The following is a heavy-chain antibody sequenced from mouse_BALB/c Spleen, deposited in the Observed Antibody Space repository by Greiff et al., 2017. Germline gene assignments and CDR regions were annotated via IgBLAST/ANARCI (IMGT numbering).Heavy chain of an antibody. J-gene: IGHJ2*01. D-gene: IGHD1-1*01. CDR1: GYTFTDYN. Sequence: EVKLMESGPELVKPGASVKISCKASGYTFTDYNMHWVKQSHGKSLEWIGYIYPYNGGTGYNQKFKSKATLTVDNSSSTAYMELRSLTSEDSAVYYCARGVVDYFDYWGQGTTLTVSS. V-gene: IGHV1S29*02. CDR2: IYPYNGGT. CDR3: ARGVVDYFDY.